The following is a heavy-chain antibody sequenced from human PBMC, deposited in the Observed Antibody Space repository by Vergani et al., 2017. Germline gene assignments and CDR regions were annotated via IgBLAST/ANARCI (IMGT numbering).Heavy chain of an antibody. V-gene: IGHV3-23*01. J-gene: IGHJ4*02. CDR2: ISGSGGST. Sequence: EVQLLESGGGLVQPGGSLRLSCAASGFTFSSYAMSWVRQAPGKGLEWVSAISGSGGSTYYADSVKGRFTISRDNSKNTLYLQMNSLRAEDTAVCYCAKDRCSGWWGEAYWGQGTLVTVSS. CDR3: AKDRCSGWWGEAY. CDR1: GFTFSSYA. D-gene: IGHD6-19*01.